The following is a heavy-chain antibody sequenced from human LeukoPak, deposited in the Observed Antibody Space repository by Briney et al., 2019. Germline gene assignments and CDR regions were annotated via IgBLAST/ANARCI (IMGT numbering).Heavy chain of an antibody. Sequence: GGSLRLSCAASGFTFSRDWMSWVRQAPGKGLEWVANIKQDGSEKYYVDSAKGRFTISRDNAKNSLDLQMNSLRAEDTAVYYCARGYYFDSSGFFPPYHFDYWGQGTLVTVSS. CDR3: ARGYYFDSSGFFPPYHFDY. V-gene: IGHV3-7*01. J-gene: IGHJ4*02. D-gene: IGHD3-22*01. CDR2: IKQDGSEK. CDR1: GFTFSRDW.